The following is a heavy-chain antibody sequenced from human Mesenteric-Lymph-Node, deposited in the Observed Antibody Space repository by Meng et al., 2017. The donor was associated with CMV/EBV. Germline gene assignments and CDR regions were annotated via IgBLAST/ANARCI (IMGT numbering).Heavy chain of an antibody. D-gene: IGHD6-13*01. CDR2: TSSTSTYI. CDR1: GFTFSRHT. J-gene: IGHJ4*02. CDR3: AKDDSSSWYYFDY. V-gene: IGHV3-21*01. Sequence: GGSLRLSCAASGFTFSRHTLNWVRQAPGKGLEWVSSTSSTSTYIYYADAVKGRFTISRDNAKNSLYLQMNSLRDEDTAVYYCAKDDSSSWYYFDYWGQGTLVTVSS.